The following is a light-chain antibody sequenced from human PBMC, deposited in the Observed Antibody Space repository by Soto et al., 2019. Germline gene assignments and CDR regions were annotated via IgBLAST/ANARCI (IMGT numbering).Light chain of an antibody. Sequence: QSVLTQPASVSGSPGQSITISCTGTSSDIGGYNYVSWYQQHPGKAPKLMLYEVSNRPSGVSNRFSGCKSGNTASLTITGLQAEDEADYYCNSYTSSSTLYVFGTGTKLTVL. J-gene: IGLJ1*01. CDR3: NSYTSSSTLYV. V-gene: IGLV2-14*01. CDR1: SSDIGGYNY. CDR2: EVS.